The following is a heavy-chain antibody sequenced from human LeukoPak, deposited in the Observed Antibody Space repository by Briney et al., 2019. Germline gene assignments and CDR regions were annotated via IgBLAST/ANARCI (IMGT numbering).Heavy chain of an antibody. Sequence: SETLSLTCTVSGGSISSSSLYWGWIRQSPGKGLEWIGSRYFGGATYYNPSLESRVTISVDTSKNQFSLKLSSVTAADTAVYYCARHRGYCSSTSCYGKYWFDPWGQGTLVTVSS. J-gene: IGHJ5*02. CDR1: GGSISSSSLY. V-gene: IGHV4-39*01. D-gene: IGHD2-2*01. CDR2: RYFGGAT. CDR3: ARHRGYCSSTSCYGKYWFDP.